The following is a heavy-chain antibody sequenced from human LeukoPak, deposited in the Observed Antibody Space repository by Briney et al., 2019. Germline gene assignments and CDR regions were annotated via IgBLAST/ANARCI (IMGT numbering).Heavy chain of an antibody. CDR2: TYYRSKWYN. J-gene: IGHJ3*02. D-gene: IGHD6-19*01. V-gene: IGHV6-1*01. CDR1: GDSVSSNSAA. CDR3: ARERDSSGGAFDI. Sequence: SQTLSLTCAISGDSVSSNSAAWNWIRQFPSRGLEWLGRTYYRSKWYNDYAVSVKSRITINPDTSKNQFSLQLNSVTPEDTAVYYCARERDSSGGAFDIWGQGTMVTVSS.